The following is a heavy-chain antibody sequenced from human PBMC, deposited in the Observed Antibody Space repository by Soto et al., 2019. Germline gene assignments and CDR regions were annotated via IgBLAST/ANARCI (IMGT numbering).Heavy chain of an antibody. CDR3: ARDRGRYCSGESCYPFGP. CDR1: GGAFRGYY. CDR2: INDSGST. Sequence: SETLSLTCAVYGGAFRGYYWSWIRQPPGKGREWLGEINDSGSTNYNPSLKSRITISLDTSKKEISLRLSSVTAADTAVYYCARDRGRYCSGESCYPFGPWGQGALVTVSS. J-gene: IGHJ5*02. V-gene: IGHV4-34*01. D-gene: IGHD2-15*01.